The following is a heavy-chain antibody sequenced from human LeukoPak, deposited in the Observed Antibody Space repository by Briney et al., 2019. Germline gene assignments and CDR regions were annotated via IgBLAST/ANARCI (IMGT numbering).Heavy chain of an antibody. CDR3: ASSVEMGLFDY. Sequence: GGSLRLSCAASGFTFSSYDMSWVRQAPGKGLEWVSAISGSGGSTYYADSVKGRFTISRDNSKNTLYLQMNSLRAEDTAVYYCASSVEMGLFDYWGQGTLVTVSS. V-gene: IGHV3-23*01. D-gene: IGHD5-24*01. CDR2: ISGSGGST. J-gene: IGHJ4*02. CDR1: GFTFSSYD.